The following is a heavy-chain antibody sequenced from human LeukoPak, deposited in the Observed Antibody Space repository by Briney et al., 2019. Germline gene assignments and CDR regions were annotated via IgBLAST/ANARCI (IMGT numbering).Heavy chain of an antibody. D-gene: IGHD3-3*01. CDR2: MNPXSGNT. V-gene: IGHV1-8*01. Sequence: XMXXMNPXSGNTGYALKFQGRVTMTRNTSISTAYMELSSLRSEDTAVYYCARDKDVGTIFYYYYYMDVWGKGTTVTVSS. CDR3: ARDKDVGTIFYYYYYMDV. J-gene: IGHJ6*03.